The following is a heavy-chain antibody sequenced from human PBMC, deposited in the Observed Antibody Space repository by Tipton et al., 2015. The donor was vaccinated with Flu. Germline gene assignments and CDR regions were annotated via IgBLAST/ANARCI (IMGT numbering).Heavy chain of an antibody. D-gene: IGHD4-23*01. J-gene: IGHJ4*02. CDR1: GGSISGYY. CDR3: VTEYRGGGNRYYFDY. Sequence: TLSLTCTVSGGSISGYYWTWIRQPPGKGLEWIGYIYYSGSTNYNPSLKSRVTISVDTSKNQFSLKLSSVTAADTAVYYCVTEYRGGGNRYYFDYWGQGTLVTVSS. CDR2: IYYSGST. V-gene: IGHV4-59*07.